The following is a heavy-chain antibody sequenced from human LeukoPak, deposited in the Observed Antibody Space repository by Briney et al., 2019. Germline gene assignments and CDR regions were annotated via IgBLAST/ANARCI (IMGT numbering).Heavy chain of an antibody. D-gene: IGHD2-21*02. CDR1: GFTFSSYS. CDR3: ARDPIAYCGGDCSNWFDP. V-gene: IGHV3-21*01. CDR2: ISSSSSYI. Sequence: TGGSLRLPCAASGFTFSSYSMNWVRQAPGKGLEWVSSISSSSSYIYYADSVKGRFTISRDNAKNSLYLQMNSLRAEDTAVYYCARDPIAYCGGDCSNWFDPWGQGTLVTVSS. J-gene: IGHJ5*02.